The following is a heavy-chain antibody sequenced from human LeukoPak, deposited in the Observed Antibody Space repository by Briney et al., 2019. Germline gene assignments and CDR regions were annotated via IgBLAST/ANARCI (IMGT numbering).Heavy chain of an antibody. J-gene: IGHJ4*02. V-gene: IGHV1-69*13. Sequence: ASVTVSCKASGGTFSSYAISWVRQAPGQGLEWMGGIIPIFGTANYAQKFQGRAAITADESTSTAYMELSSLRSEDTAVYYCARERGYCSGGSCYSLDYWGQGTLVTVSS. CDR1: GGTFSSYA. CDR2: IIPIFGTA. D-gene: IGHD2-15*01. CDR3: ARERGYCSGGSCYSLDY.